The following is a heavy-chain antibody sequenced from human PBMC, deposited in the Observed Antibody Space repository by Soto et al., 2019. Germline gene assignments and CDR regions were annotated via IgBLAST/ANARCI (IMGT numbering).Heavy chain of an antibody. CDR3: AREVPGVKSVDY. Sequence: QVQLLQSGPEMMQPGASVRVSCKASGYTALSYAFHWVRQAPGQGPEWLGCINAGVDGTIYSQRFKGRVRITRDTSANTVYFEVNSLTSEDTSVYYCAREVPGVKSVDYWGQGTLVTVSS. D-gene: IGHD3-10*01. CDR1: GYTALSYA. V-gene: IGHV1-3*01. J-gene: IGHJ4*02. CDR2: INAGVDGT.